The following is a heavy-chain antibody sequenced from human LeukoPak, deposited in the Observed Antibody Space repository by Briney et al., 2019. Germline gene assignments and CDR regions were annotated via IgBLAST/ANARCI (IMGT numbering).Heavy chain of an antibody. CDR1: GFTFKTYT. J-gene: IGHJ3*01. CDR3: AREYCINDVCYGLSGFDV. CDR2: MSKFETNK. Sequence: GGSLRLSCAASGFTFKTYTMQWVRQAPGKGLEGVAVMSKFETNKFYGDSVKGRFNVYRDNSRNTLFLQMNSLRPEDTAVYHCAREYCINDVCYGLSGFDVWGQGTMVTVTS. D-gene: IGHD2-8*01. V-gene: IGHV3-30-3*01.